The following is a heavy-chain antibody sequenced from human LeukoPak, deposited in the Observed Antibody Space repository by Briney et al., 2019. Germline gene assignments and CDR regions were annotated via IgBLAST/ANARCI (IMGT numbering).Heavy chain of an antibody. Sequence: PGGSLRLSCSASGFSFSSYTMTWVRQAPGRGPEWVSIISGGGDTTFYTDSVKGRFTISRDNSKNTLYLQMNSLRAEDTAVYYCARDPSGSYYGDVRYYYMDVWGKGTTVTISS. CDR2: ISGGGDTT. D-gene: IGHD1-26*01. CDR1: GFSFSSYT. J-gene: IGHJ6*03. CDR3: ARDPSGSYYGDVRYYYMDV. V-gene: IGHV3-23*01.